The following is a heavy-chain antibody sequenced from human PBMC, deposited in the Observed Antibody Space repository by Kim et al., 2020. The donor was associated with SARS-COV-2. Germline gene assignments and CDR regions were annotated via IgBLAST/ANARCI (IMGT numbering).Heavy chain of an antibody. D-gene: IGHD3-9*01. CDR3: ARDVIADILTGYYRALYY. CDR1: GYTFTSYG. J-gene: IGHJ4*02. V-gene: IGHV1-18*01. CDR2: ISAYNGNT. Sequence: ASVKVSCKASGYTFTSYGISWVRQAPGQGLEWMGWISAYNGNTNYAQKLQGRVTMTTDTSTSTAYMELRSLRSDDTAVYYCARDVIADILTGYYRALYYWGQGTLVTVSS.